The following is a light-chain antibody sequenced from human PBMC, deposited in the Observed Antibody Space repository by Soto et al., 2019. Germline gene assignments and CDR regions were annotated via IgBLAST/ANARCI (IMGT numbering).Light chain of an antibody. CDR2: DVS. Sequence: HSVLTQPASVSGSPGQSITISCTGTSSDVGGYNYVSWYQQHPGKAPKLMIYDVSNRPSGVSNRFSGSKSGNTASLTISGLQAEDEADYYCSSYTSSSTSRVFGGGTKLTVL. CDR3: SSYTSSSTSRV. V-gene: IGLV2-14*01. CDR1: SSDVGGYNY. J-gene: IGLJ3*02.